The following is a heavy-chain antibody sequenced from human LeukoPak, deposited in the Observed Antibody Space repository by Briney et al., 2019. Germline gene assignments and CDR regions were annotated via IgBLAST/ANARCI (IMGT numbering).Heavy chain of an antibody. CDR2: ISGSGGST. CDR1: GFTFSSYA. V-gene: IGHV3-23*01. Sequence: GGSLRLSCAASGFTFSSYAMSWVRQAPGKGLEWVSAISGSGGSTYYADSVKGRFTISRDNSKNTLFLQMNSLRAEDTAVYYCANHILGYCSGGSCANFDHWGQGTLVTVAS. D-gene: IGHD2-15*01. J-gene: IGHJ4*02. CDR3: ANHILGYCSGGSCANFDH.